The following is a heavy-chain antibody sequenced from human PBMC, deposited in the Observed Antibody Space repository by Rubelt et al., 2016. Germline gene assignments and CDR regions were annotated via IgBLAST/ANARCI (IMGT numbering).Heavy chain of an antibody. V-gene: IGHV3-30*04. J-gene: IGHJ3*02. CDR1: GFTFSSYA. D-gene: IGHD3-3*01. Sequence: GRSLRLSCAASGFTFSSYAMHWVRQAPGKGLEWVAVISYDGSNKYYADSVKGRFTISRDNSKNTLYLQMNSLRAEDTAVYYCARAVFDFWSGNAFDIWGQGTTVTVSS. CDR3: ARAVFDFWSGNAFDI. CDR2: ISYDGSNK.